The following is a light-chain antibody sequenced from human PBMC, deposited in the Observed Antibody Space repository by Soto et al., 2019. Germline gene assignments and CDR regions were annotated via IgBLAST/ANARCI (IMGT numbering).Light chain of an antibody. J-gene: IGLJ1*01. CDR2: DVS. CDR3: SSYTTSNTRQIV. CDR1: SSDVGGYNY. V-gene: IGLV2-14*03. Sequence: QSALTQPASVSGSPGQSITISCTGNSSDVGGYNYVSWYQHHPGKAPKLILYDVSNRPSGVSNPFSGSKSGNTASLTISGLQPEDEADYYCSSYTTSNTRQIVFGTGTKLTVL.